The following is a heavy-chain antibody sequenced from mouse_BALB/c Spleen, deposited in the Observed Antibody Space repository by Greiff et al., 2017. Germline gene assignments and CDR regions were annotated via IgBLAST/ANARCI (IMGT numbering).Heavy chain of an antibody. D-gene: IGHD3-3*01. CDR1: GFTFSSFG. J-gene: IGHJ2*01. V-gene: IGHV5-17*02. CDR3: ARKGRDGYFDY. Sequence: EVQRVESGGGLVQPGGSRKLSCAASGFTFSSFGMHWVRQAPEKGLEWVAYISSGSSTIYYADTVKGRFTISRDNPKNTLFLQMTSLRSEDTAMYYCARKGRDGYFDYWGQGTTLTVSS. CDR2: ISSGSSTI.